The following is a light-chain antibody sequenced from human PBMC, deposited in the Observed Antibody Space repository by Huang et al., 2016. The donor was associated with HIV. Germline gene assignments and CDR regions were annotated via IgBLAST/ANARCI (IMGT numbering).Light chain of an antibody. CDR1: QGVGSA. CDR3: QHRSNWHSYT. CDR2: DAS. Sequence: EFVLTQSPATLSLSPGERATLSCRASQGVGSALAWYPQKPGQAPRPLIYDASNRATGIPARFSGSGPGTDFTLTISSLEPEDFAVYYCQHRSNWHSYTFGQGTKLEIK. J-gene: IGKJ2*01. V-gene: IGKV3D-11*01.